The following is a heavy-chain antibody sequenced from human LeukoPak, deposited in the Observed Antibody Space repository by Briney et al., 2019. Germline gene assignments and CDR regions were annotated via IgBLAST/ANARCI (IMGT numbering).Heavy chain of an antibody. CDR3: ARDPGYSSGWSDAFDI. D-gene: IGHD6-19*01. CDR1: GFTFSSYA. V-gene: IGHV3-30-3*01. J-gene: IGHJ3*02. Sequence: GGSLRLSCAASGFTFSSYAMTWVRQAPGKGLEWVAVISYDGSNKYYADSVKGRFTISRDNSKNTLYLQMNSLRAEDTAVYYCARDPGYSSGWSDAFDIWGQGTMVTVSS. CDR2: ISYDGSNK.